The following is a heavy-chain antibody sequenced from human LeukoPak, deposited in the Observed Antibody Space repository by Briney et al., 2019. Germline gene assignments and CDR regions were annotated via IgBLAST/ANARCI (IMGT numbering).Heavy chain of an antibody. CDR3: ATGGSSWYRNFQH. CDR1: GFTFSTYA. D-gene: IGHD6-13*01. J-gene: IGHJ1*01. CDR2: ISGSGGTT. Sequence: PGGSLRLSCAASGFTFSTYAMSWVRQAPGKGLEWVSAISGSGGTTYYADSVTGRFTISRDNSKNTLYLQMNSPRAEDTAVYYCATGGSSWYRNFQHWGQGTLVTVSS. V-gene: IGHV3-23*01.